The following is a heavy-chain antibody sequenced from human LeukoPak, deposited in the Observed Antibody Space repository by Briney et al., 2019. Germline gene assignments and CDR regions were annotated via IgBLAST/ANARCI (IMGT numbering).Heavy chain of an antibody. V-gene: IGHV4-34*01. CDR2: INHSGST. D-gene: IGHD6-25*01. Sequence: SETLSLTCAVYGGSFSGYYWSWIRQPPGKGLEWIGEINHSGSTNYNPSLKSRVTISVDTSKNQFSLKLSSVTAADTAVYYCARHAYSSGGYYYYYYMDVWGKGTTVTISS. CDR3: ARHAYSSGGYYYYYYMDV. CDR1: GGSFSGYY. J-gene: IGHJ6*03.